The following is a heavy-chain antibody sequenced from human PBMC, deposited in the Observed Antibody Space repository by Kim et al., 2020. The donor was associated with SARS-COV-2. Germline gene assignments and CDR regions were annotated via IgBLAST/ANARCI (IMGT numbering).Heavy chain of an antibody. J-gene: IGHJ4*02. CDR2: ISYDGSNK. Sequence: GGSLRLSCAASGFTFSSYAMHWVRQAPGKGLEWVAVISYDGSNKYYADSVKGRFTISRDNSKNTLYLQMNSLRAEDTAVYYCARDRRGYYGSGSYIPQLCYWGQGSLATVSS. CDR3: ARDRRGYYGSGSYIPQLCY. D-gene: IGHD3-10*01. V-gene: IGHV3-30*04. CDR1: GFTFSSYA.